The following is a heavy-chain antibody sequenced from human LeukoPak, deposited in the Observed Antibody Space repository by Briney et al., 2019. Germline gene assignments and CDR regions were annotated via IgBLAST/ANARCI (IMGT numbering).Heavy chain of an antibody. CDR3: ARTSSFDY. Sequence: SETLSLTCTVSGGSINNYYWSWIQQPAGKGLEWIGRIYNTGSTNYNPSLRSRVTMSVDTSKNQFSLKLTSVTAADTAVYYCARTSSFDYWGQGTLVTVSS. D-gene: IGHD6-6*01. V-gene: IGHV4-4*07. CDR2: IYNTGST. J-gene: IGHJ4*02. CDR1: GGSINNYY.